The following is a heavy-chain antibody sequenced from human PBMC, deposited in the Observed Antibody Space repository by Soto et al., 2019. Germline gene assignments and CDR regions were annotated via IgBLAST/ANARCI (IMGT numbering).Heavy chain of an antibody. CDR2: IYFSGRT. CDR1: GGSVSGGSYY. V-gene: IGHV4-61*01. Sequence: PSETLSLTCTVSGGSVSGGSYYWNWIRQPPRKGLEWIGYIYFSGRTNYNPSLKSRVTISIDTSKNQFSLKLSSVTAADTAVYYCARVNPYDSSGYYSEYFHHWGQGTPVTVSS. CDR3: ARVNPYDSSGYYSEYFHH. J-gene: IGHJ1*01. D-gene: IGHD3-22*01.